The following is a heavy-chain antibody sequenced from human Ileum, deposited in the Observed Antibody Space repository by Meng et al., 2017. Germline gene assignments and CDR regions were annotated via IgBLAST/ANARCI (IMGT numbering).Heavy chain of an antibody. J-gene: IGHJ4*02. CDR2: IHYSGSR. V-gene: IGHV4-61*01. Sequence: QMHLQESVPGLVRPSETLSLHGTVTGGSVSSASYYWSWIRQPPGKGLEWIGLIHYSGSRNYNPSLKSRVPMSVDTSKNQVSLRLTSVTAADTAVYYCARYRSGSSDYWGPGTLVTVSS. CDR1: GGSVSSASYY. D-gene: IGHD6-19*01. CDR3: ARYRSGSSDY.